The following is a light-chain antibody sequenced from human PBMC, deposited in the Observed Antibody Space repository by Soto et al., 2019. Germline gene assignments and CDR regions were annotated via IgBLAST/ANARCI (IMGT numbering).Light chain of an antibody. Sequence: QSVLTQAPSASGTPGQRVTISCSGSSSNIGSKTVNWYQQLPGMAPKLLIFNNHQRPSGDPDRFSGSKSGTSASLAISGLQSEDEADYYCADSLNACVFGTGTKLTVL. J-gene: IGLJ1*01. CDR2: NNH. V-gene: IGLV1-44*01. CDR3: ADSLNACV. CDR1: SSNIGSKT.